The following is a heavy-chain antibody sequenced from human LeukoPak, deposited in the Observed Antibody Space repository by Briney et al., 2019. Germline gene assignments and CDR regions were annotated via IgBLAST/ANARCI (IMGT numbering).Heavy chain of an antibody. V-gene: IGHV3-20*04. D-gene: IGHD3-22*01. Sequence: GGSLRLSCAASGFTFDDYGMSWVRQAPGKGLEWVSGINWNGGSTGYADSVKGRFTISRDNSKNTLYLQMDSLRTEDTAVYYCARETGSSGFAGYFAYWGQGTLVTVSS. CDR2: INWNGGST. CDR3: ARETGSSGFAGYFAY. CDR1: GFTFDDYG. J-gene: IGHJ4*02.